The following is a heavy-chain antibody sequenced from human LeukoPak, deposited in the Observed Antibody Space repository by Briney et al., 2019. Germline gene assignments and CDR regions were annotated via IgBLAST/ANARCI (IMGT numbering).Heavy chain of an antibody. CDR1: GFTFSSYG. CDR3: AKDTDWAFES. J-gene: IGHJ4*02. D-gene: IGHD3-9*01. CDR2: IRYDGSNK. V-gene: IGHV3-30*02. Sequence: GGSLRPSCAASGFTFSSYGMHWVRQAPGKGLEWVAFIRYDGSNKYYADSVKGRFTISRDNSKNTLYLQMNSLRPEDSAVYYCAKDTDWAFESWGQGALVTVSS.